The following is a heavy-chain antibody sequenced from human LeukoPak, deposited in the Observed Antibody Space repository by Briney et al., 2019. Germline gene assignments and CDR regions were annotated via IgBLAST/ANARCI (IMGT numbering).Heavy chain of an antibody. J-gene: IGHJ4*02. CDR2: ISGSGGST. CDR3: GKGDLGYCSSSSCNDY. CDR1: GFTFSRNA. Sequence: GGSLRLSCAASGFTFSRNAMSWVRPAPGKGLEWVSAISGSGGSTYYADSVKGRFTISRDNSKNTLYLQMNSLRAEDTAVYYCGKGDLGYCSSSSCNDYWGQGTLVTVSS. D-gene: IGHD2-2*01. V-gene: IGHV3-23*01.